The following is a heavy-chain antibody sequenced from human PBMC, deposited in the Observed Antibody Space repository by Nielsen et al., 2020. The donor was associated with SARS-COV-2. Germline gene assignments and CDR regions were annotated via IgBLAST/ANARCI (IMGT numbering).Heavy chain of an antibody. D-gene: IGHD2-15*01. CDR3: AKSGYCNGGICYSTEYFQD. CDR2: ISSSGSYT. CDR1: GFMVSDSY. J-gene: IGHJ1*01. Sequence: GGSLRLSCAASGFMVSDSYMSWIRQTPGKGLEWISYISSSGSYTNYADSLKGRFTISSDNAKNSLYLQMKSLRAEDTAVYYCAKSGYCNGGICYSTEYFQDWGQGTLVTVSS. V-gene: IGHV3-11*03.